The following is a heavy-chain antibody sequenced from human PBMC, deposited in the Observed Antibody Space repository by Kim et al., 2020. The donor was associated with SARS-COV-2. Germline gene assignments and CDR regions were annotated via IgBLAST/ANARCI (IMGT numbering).Heavy chain of an antibody. J-gene: IGHJ6*02. CDR2: ISWNSRSV. CDR3: AKGRAATGTIYDMEV. D-gene: IGHD1-1*01. Sequence: GGSLRLSCVGSGFDFEHYAMYWVRQGPDKGLQWVSTISWNSRSVWYSDPVKGRFTISRDNFGKTLYLQMTSLRPEDTALYFCAKGRAATGTIYDMEVWGHGTKVTASS. V-gene: IGHV3-9*01. CDR1: GFDFEHYA.